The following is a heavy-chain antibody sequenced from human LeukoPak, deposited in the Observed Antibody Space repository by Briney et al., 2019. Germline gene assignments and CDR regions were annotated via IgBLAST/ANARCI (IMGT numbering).Heavy chain of an antibody. J-gene: IGHJ3*02. Sequence: PSETLSLTCSVSGGSISAFYWSWIRQPPGKGLEWIGYIYYSGSTNYNPSLKSRATISEDTSKKQFSLKLSSVTAADTAVYYCARDHAHDSSGAANAFDIWGPGTMVTVSS. V-gene: IGHV4-59*01. CDR2: IYYSGST. CDR1: GGSISAFY. D-gene: IGHD3-22*01. CDR3: ARDHAHDSSGAANAFDI.